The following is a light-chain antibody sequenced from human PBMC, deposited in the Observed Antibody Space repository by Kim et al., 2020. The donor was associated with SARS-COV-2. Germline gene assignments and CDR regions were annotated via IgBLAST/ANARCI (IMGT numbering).Light chain of an antibody. V-gene: IGLV2-14*03. Sequence: GRSITISCTRTSSDVGGYNYVSWYQQHPGEVPKLVIYDVTKRPSGVSNRFSGSKSGNTASLTISGLQSEDEADYYCCSFIDTSTYVFGTGTKVTVL. CDR1: SSDVGGYNY. CDR2: DVT. CDR3: CSFIDTSTYV. J-gene: IGLJ1*01.